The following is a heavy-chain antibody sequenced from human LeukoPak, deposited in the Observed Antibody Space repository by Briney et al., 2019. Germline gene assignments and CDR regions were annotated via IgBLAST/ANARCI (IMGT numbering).Heavy chain of an antibody. J-gene: IGHJ4*02. Sequence: GGSLRLSCAASGFTFSSYGMSWVRQAPGKGLEWVSAISGSGGSTYYADSVKGRFTISRDNPKNTLYLQMNSLRAEDTAVYYCARPLRYFDSGWGQGTLVTVSS. D-gene: IGHD3-9*01. CDR1: GFTFSSYG. CDR2: ISGSGGST. CDR3: ARPLRYFDSG. V-gene: IGHV3-23*01.